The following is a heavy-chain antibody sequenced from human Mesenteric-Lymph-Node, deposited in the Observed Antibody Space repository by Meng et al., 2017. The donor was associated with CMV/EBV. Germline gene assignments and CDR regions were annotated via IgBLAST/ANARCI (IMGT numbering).Heavy chain of an antibody. V-gene: IGHV3-9*01. CDR3: SKDPKAFWCGYYGAKYFDY. CDR2: ISWNSVSL. Sequence: SLKISCAASGFSFDDYAMHWVRQAPGKGLEWVSAISWNSVSLGYADSVKGRFTISRDNAKNSLYLQMNSLRAEDTALYYCSKDPKAFWCGYYGAKYFDYWGQGTLVTVSS. J-gene: IGHJ4*02. CDR1: GFSFDDYA. D-gene: IGHD3-3*01.